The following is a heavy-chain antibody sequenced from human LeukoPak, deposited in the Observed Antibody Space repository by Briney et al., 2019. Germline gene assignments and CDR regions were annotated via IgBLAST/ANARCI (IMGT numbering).Heavy chain of an antibody. Sequence: SETLSLTCTVSGGSISSYYWSWIRQPPGKGLEWIGYIYYSGSTNYNPSLKSRVTISVDTSKNQSSLKLSSVTAADTAVYYCARVLRWSSSWYGGGFDYWGQGTLVTVSS. J-gene: IGHJ4*02. D-gene: IGHD6-13*01. CDR2: IYYSGST. CDR3: ARVLRWSSSWYGGGFDY. CDR1: GGSISSYY. V-gene: IGHV4-59*01.